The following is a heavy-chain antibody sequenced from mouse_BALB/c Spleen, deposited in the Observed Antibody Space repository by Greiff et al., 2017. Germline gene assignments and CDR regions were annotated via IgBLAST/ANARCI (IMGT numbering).Heavy chain of an antibody. Sequence: EVQLQESGAELVRSGASVKLSCTASGFNIKDYYMHWVKQRPEQGLEWIGWIDPENGDTEYAPKFQGKATMTADTSSNTAYLQLSSLTSEDTAVYYCNGRCNYDAMDYWGQGTSVTVSS. V-gene: IGHV14-4*02. CDR2: IDPENGDT. J-gene: IGHJ4*01. D-gene: IGHD2-1*01. CDR3: NGRCNYDAMDY. CDR1: GFNIKDYY.